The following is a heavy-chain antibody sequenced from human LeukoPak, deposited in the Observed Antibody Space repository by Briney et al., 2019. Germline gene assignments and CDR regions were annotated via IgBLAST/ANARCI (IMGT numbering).Heavy chain of an antibody. D-gene: IGHD2-15*01. V-gene: IGHV5-51*01. CDR1: GCSFNSYW. CDR2: IYPGDSDT. CDR3: ARAYYCGGGSCKLEY. J-gene: IGHJ4*02. Sequence: GESLKISCQGSGCSFNSYWIAWVRRMPGKGLGWMGIIYPGDSDTRYSPSFRGQITISADKSINTAYLRWSSLKASDTAMYYCARAYYCGGGSCKLEYWGQGTLVTVSS.